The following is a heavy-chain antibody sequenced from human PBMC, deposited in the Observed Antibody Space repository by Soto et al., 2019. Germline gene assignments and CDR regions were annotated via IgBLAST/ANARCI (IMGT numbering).Heavy chain of an antibody. CDR2: IKQDGREK. J-gene: IGHJ6*03. V-gene: IGHV3-7*01. CDR1: GFTFSSYW. Sequence: EVQLVESGGGLVQPGGSLRLSCAASGFTFSSYWMSWVRQAPGKGLEWVANIKQDGREKYYVDSVKGRFTISRDNAKNSLYLQMNSLRAEDTAVYYCARERTSRYYYYYMDVWGKGTTVTVSS. CDR3: ARERTSRYYYYYMDV. D-gene: IGHD1-7*01.